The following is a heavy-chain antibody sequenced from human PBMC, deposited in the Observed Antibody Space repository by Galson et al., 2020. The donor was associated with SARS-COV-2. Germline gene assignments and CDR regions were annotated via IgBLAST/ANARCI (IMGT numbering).Heavy chain of an antibody. V-gene: IGHV3-30-3*01. CDR3: ARAHGGSYYWGVDY. J-gene: IGHJ4*02. Sequence: TGGSLRLSCAASGFTFSSYAMHWVRRAPGKGLEWVAVISYDGSNKYYADSVKCRFTISRDNSKNTLYLQMNSLRAEDTAVYYCARAHGGSYYWGVDYWGQGTLVTVSS. CDR1: GFTFSSYA. D-gene: IGHD1-26*01. CDR2: ISYDGSNK.